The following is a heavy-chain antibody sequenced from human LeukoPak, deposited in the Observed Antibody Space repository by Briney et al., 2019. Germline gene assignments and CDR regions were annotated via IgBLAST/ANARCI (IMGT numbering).Heavy chain of an antibody. CDR3: ARSGYGDYEWFDP. Sequence: ASVKVSCKASGYTFTSYYMHWVRQAPGQGLEWMGIINPSGGSTSYAQKFQGRVTMTRDTSTSTVYMELSSLRSEGTAVYYCARSGYGDYEWFDPWGQGTLVTVSS. CDR2: INPSGGST. V-gene: IGHV1-46*01. CDR1: GYTFTSYY. J-gene: IGHJ5*02. D-gene: IGHD4-17*01.